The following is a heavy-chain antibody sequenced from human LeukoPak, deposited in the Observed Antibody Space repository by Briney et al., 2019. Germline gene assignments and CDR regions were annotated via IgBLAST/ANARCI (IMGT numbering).Heavy chain of an antibody. Sequence: GGSLRLSCAASGFTFSSYTMNWVRQAPGKGLEWVSSITSSGSYIYYADSVMGRFTISRDNTNNSLYLQMNSLRAEDTAVYYCARGPDYYGSGSYVDYWGQGTLVTVSS. CDR1: GFTFSSYT. J-gene: IGHJ4*02. CDR2: ITSSGSYI. D-gene: IGHD3-10*01. V-gene: IGHV3-21*01. CDR3: ARGPDYYGSGSYVDY.